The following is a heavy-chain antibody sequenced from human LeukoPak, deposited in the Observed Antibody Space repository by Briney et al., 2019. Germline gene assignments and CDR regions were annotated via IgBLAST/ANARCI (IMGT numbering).Heavy chain of an antibody. CDR1: GGSISSRAYH. J-gene: IGHJ4*02. Sequence: SETLSLTCSVSGGSISSRAYHWGWIRQPPGQGLEWIGSVFYRGRTYYNPSLRSRVTISMDTSKNQFSLNLNSVTAADTAVYYCARDRGGDYWGQGTLVTVSS. V-gene: IGHV4-39*02. CDR2: VFYRGRT. CDR3: ARDRGGDY. D-gene: IGHD3-16*01.